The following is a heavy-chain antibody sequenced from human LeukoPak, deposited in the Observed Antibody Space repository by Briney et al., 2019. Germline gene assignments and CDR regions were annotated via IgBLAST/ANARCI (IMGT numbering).Heavy chain of an antibody. CDR2: VGIDSGNT. Sequence: GGSLRLSCAASGFPFSDYSMNWVRQAPGKGLEWISYVGIDSGNTYYADSVKGRFTISADKAKNSLVLQMNSLRVEDTAVYYCARDYKYAFDNWGQGTQVTVSS. J-gene: IGHJ4*02. D-gene: IGHD5-24*01. CDR3: ARDYKYAFDN. CDR1: GFPFSDYS. V-gene: IGHV3-48*01.